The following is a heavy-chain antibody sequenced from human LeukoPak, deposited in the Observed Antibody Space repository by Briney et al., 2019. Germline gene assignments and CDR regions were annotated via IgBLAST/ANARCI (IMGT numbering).Heavy chain of an antibody. CDR2: IDPSGGST. CDR1: GYTFTSYY. V-gene: IGHV1-46*01. J-gene: IGHJ4*02. CDR3: ARVGVVEARTLGY. Sequence: ASVKVSCKASGYTFTSYYMRWVRQAPGQGLEWMGIIDPSGGSTSYAQKFQGRVTMTRDMSTSTVYMELSSLRSEDTAVYYCARVGVVEARTLGYWGQGTLVTVSS. D-gene: IGHD3-22*01.